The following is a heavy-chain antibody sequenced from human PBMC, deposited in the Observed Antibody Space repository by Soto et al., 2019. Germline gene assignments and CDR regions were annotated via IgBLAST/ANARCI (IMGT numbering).Heavy chain of an antibody. CDR1: GFTSSSYA. Sequence: LXPSCAASGFTSSSYAMSWVRQAPGKGLEWVSAISGSGGSTYYADSVKGRFTISRDNSKNTLYLQMNSLRAEDTAVYYCAKNSPAAGITWGQGTLVTVPS. J-gene: IGHJ4*02. D-gene: IGHD6-13*01. V-gene: IGHV3-23*01. CDR3: AKNSPAAGIT. CDR2: ISGSGGST.